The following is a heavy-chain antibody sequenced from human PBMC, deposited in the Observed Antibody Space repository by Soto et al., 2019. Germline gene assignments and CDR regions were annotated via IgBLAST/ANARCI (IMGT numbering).Heavy chain of an antibody. J-gene: IGHJ6*02. CDR3: ARQRTGTIFGVVASYGMDV. Sequence: GESLKISCKGSGYSFTSYWIGWVRQMPGKGLEWMGIIYPGDSDTRYSPSFQGQVTISADKSISTAYLQWSSLKASDTAMYYCARQRTGTIFGVVASYGMDVWGQGTTVTVS. V-gene: IGHV5-51*01. CDR1: GYSFTSYW. D-gene: IGHD3-3*01. CDR2: IYPGDSDT.